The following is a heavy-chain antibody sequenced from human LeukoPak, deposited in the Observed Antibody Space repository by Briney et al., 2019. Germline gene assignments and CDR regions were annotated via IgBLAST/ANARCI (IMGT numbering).Heavy chain of an antibody. J-gene: IGHJ6*02. CDR3: ARRIPGSYTYYYYGMDV. Sequence: GGSLRLSCAASGFTFSSYSMNWVRQAPGKGLEWVSSISSSSSYIYYADSVKGRFTISRDNAKNSLYLQMNSLRDEDTAVYYCARRIPGSYTYYYYGMDVWGQGTTVTVSS. CDR2: ISSSSSYI. V-gene: IGHV3-21*01. D-gene: IGHD1-26*01. CDR1: GFTFSSYS.